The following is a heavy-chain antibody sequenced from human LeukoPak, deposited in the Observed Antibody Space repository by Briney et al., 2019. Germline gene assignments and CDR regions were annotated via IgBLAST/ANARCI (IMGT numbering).Heavy chain of an antibody. CDR1: GFTFSTYW. CDR3: ARWGPYCSSTSCYGLGY. CDR2: INSDGSNK. V-gene: IGHV3-74*01. D-gene: IGHD2-2*01. J-gene: IGHJ4*02. Sequence: GGSLRLSCAASGFTFSTYWMHWVRQAPGKGLVWVSRINSDGSNKSYADSVKGRFTISRDNAKNTLYLQMNSLRAEDTAVYYCARWGPYCSSTSCYGLGYWGQGTLVTVSS.